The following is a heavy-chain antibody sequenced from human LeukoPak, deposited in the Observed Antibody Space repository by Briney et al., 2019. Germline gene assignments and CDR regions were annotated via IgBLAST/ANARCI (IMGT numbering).Heavy chain of an antibody. J-gene: IGHJ4*02. CDR2: FYGGGTT. CDR3: GRRFAVSSGFDL. V-gene: IGHV3-66*02. D-gene: IGHD3-3*01. Sequence: GGSLRLSCAASGFTVSSTYMTWARQPPGKGLEWVSVFYGGGTTYYADSVKGRFTISRDTSKNTLYLQMSSLRDEDTAVYYCGRRFAVSSGFDLWGQGTLVTVSS. CDR1: GFTVSSTY.